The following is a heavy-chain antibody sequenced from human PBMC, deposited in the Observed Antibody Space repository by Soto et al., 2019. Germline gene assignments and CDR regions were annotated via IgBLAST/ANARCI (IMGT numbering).Heavy chain of an antibody. D-gene: IGHD3-10*01. CDR2: VSFDVSNK. V-gene: IGHV3-30-3*01. Sequence: SLRLSCXASRFSFSSYSIHWVLQTPFNWLEWVAVVSFDVSNKYYANSVKDRFTVSRDNSKNTRYLQMNSLRAEDTAVYYCTKDSRVTMVRGVIIPPGYWGQGTLVTVSS. J-gene: IGHJ4*02. CDR1: RFSFSSYS. CDR3: TKDSRVTMVRGVIIPPGY.